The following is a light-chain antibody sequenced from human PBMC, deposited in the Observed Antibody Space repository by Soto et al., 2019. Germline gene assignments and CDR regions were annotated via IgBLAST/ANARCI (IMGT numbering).Light chain of an antibody. CDR1: QDIRHD. Sequence: AILMTQSPSSLSASVGDTVTITCRASQDIRHDLSWYQQKPGKAPKLLIYVATTVQSGVPSRFSGSGSGTDFTLTISSLQAEDVTTYLCLQDHDYPVTFGGGTKVEMK. CDR2: VAT. V-gene: IGKV1-6*01. J-gene: IGKJ4*01. CDR3: LQDHDYPVT.